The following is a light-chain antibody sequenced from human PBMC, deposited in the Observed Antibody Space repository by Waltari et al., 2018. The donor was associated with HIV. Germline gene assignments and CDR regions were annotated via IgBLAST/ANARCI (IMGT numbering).Light chain of an antibody. CDR2: GAS. CDR3: QQYGSSPRMYT. J-gene: IGKJ2*01. CDR1: QSINNNS. V-gene: IGKV3-20*01. Sequence: EIVLTQSAGTLSLSPGARATLSCRASQSINNNSLAWYQQKPGQAPWLLISGASSRATVIPDRFSGSGFGTDFTLTISRLEPEDFAGYYCQQYGSSPRMYTFGQGTKLEIK.